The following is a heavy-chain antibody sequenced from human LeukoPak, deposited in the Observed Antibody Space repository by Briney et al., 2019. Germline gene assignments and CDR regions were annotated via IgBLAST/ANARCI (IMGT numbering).Heavy chain of an antibody. CDR2: IYYSGST. CDR3: ARGDTMTTAGLDY. D-gene: IGHD4-11*01. CDR1: GGSISSSSKY. Sequence: SETLSLTCTVSGGSISSSSKYWGWIRQPPGKGLEWIGYIYYSGSTNYNPSLKSRVTISVDTSKNQFSLKLSSVTAADTAVYYCARGDTMTTAGLDYWGQGTLVTVSS. J-gene: IGHJ4*02. V-gene: IGHV4-61*05.